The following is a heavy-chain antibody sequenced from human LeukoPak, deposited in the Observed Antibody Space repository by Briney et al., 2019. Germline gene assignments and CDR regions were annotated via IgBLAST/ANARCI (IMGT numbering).Heavy chain of an antibody. Sequence: GGSLRLSCAASGFTFSSYAMSWVRQAPGKGLEWVSAISGSGGSTYYAASVKGRFTISRDNSKNTLFLQMNSLRAEDTAVYYCARGGTVGSFDYWGQGTLVTVSS. CDR1: GFTFSSYA. J-gene: IGHJ4*02. D-gene: IGHD1-26*01. CDR3: ARGGTVGSFDY. V-gene: IGHV3-23*01. CDR2: ISGSGGST.